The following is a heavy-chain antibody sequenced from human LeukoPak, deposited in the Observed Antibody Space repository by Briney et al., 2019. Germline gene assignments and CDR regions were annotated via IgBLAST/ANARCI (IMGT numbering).Heavy chain of an antibody. J-gene: IGHJ6*02. D-gene: IGHD3-10*01. CDR2: INYSGST. CDR1: GGTISSYY. CDR3: ARGGYYGSGGYYRDYYYCYGMDV. V-gene: IGHV4-59*01. Sequence: AETLSLTCTVSGGTISSYYWSWIRQPPGKGLEWIGYINYSGSTNYNPSLKSRVTISVDTSKNTFSLKMSSVTAADTAVYYCARGGYYGSGGYYRDYYYCYGMDVWGQGTTVTVSS.